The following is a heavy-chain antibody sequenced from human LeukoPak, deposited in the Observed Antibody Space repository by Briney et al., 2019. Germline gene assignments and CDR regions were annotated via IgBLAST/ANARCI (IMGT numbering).Heavy chain of an antibody. V-gene: IGHV3-30-3*01. CDR2: ISYDGSNK. CDR1: GFTFSSYA. J-gene: IGHJ6*02. Sequence: GGSLRLSCAASGFTFSSYAMSWVRQAPGKGLEWVAVISYDGSNKYYADSVKGRFTISRGNSKNTLYLQMNSLRAEDTAVYYCARDLNVLRFLGRSGYYYYGMDVWGQGTTVTVSS. CDR3: ARDLNVLRFLGRSGYYYYGMDV. D-gene: IGHD3-3*01.